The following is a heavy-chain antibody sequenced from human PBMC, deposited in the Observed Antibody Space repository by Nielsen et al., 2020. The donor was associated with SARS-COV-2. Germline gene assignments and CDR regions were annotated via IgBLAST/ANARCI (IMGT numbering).Heavy chain of an antibody. Sequence: SETLSLTCTVSGGSISSYYWSWIRQPPGKGLEWIRYIYYSGSTTYNPSLKSRVTISVDTSKNQCSLKLSSVTAADTAVYYCARVLYDYGGNCHFDYWGQGTLVTVSS. CDR3: ARVLYDYGGNCHFDY. D-gene: IGHD4-23*01. V-gene: IGHV4-59*01. CDR2: IYYSGST. CDR1: GGSISSYY. J-gene: IGHJ4*02.